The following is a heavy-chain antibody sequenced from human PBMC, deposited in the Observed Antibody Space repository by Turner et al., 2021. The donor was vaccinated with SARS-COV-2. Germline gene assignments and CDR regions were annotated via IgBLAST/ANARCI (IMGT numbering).Heavy chain of an antibody. CDR3: VRSTYDSTWDLVEAFDV. Sequence: EVPLAASGGGPVKPVGSLSLPCAAFGFTFNSYAMNWVRQAPGRGLEWVSSISVSTGYIYYADSVKGRFTISRDNAQQSLFLQMNNLRVEDTALYYCVRSTYDSTWDLVEAFDVWGQGTLVTVSS. CDR2: ISVSTGYI. D-gene: IGHD1-26*01. V-gene: IGHV3-21*01. CDR1: GFTFNSYA. J-gene: IGHJ3*01.